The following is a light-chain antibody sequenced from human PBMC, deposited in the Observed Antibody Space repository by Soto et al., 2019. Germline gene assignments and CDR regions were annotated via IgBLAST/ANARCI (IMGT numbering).Light chain of an antibody. J-gene: IGLJ1*01. Sequence: QSALTQPPSASGSPGQSVAISCTGTSSDVGGYNYVSWYQQHPGKAPKLMIYEVNKRPSGVPDRFSGSKSGNTASLTVSGLQAEDEADYYCSSYASSSNGFGTGTKVTVL. V-gene: IGLV2-8*01. CDR2: EVN. CDR3: SSYASSSNG. CDR1: SSDVGGYNY.